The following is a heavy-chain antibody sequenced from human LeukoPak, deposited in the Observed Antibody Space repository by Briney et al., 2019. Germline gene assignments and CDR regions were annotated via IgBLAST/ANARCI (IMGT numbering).Heavy chain of an antibody. CDR3: TKDRGGGGRRINLMVGGYGP. D-gene: IGHD3-22*01. Sequence: PGTSLRLSCAGSGFTFSGFAMHWVRQAPGKGLEWVAAISYHGRDKYYADAVSGRFTISRDNSKNTLHLEMNSLRTDDTAVYYCTKDRGGGGRRINLMVGGYGPWGQGTQVTVSS. CDR2: ISYHGRDK. V-gene: IGHV3-30*04. CDR1: GFTFSGFA. J-gene: IGHJ5*02.